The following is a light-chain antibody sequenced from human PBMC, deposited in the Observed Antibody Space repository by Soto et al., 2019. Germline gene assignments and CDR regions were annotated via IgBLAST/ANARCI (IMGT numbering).Light chain of an antibody. V-gene: IGKV3-11*01. CDR3: QQRGNWWT. Sequence: EVVLTQSPATLSVSPGERATLSCRASQSVSSYLAWYQQKPGQAPRLLIYDASNRATGIPARFSGSGSGTDFTLTISSLEPEDFAVYYCQQRGNWWTFGQGTKVEIK. CDR1: QSVSSY. CDR2: DAS. J-gene: IGKJ1*01.